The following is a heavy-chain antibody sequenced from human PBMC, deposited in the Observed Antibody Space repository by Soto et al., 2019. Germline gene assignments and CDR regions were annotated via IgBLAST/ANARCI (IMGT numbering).Heavy chain of an antibody. J-gene: IGHJ4*02. CDR1: GVSVSNNSYY. CDR3: ARRPVVRVIIPYYFDY. D-gene: IGHD3-10*01. V-gene: IGHV4-39*02. Sequence: QLQLLESGPGLVKPSETLSLTCTVSGVSVSNNSYYWGWTRQPPGHRLEWIGSVYYSGSAYYNPSIKRRLTIAVETSMNPFSLKVSSVTAADTAMYYCARRPVVRVIIPYYFDYWGQGTRVTVSS. CDR2: VYYSGSA.